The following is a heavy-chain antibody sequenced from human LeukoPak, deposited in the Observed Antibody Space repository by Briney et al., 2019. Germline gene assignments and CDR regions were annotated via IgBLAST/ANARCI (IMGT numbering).Heavy chain of an antibody. CDR2: MYTTGDT. CDR1: GGSISSYY. D-gene: IGHD3-3*02. CDR3: ARSPGNLHYYYGMDV. Sequence: SVTLSLTCTVSGGSISSYYWTWSRQPPEKGLEWIGNMYTTGDTNYNPSLKSRVTISVDTSKNQLSLKVNSVTAADTAVYYCARSPGNLHYYYGMDVWGQGTTVTVSS. V-gene: IGHV4-4*09. J-gene: IGHJ6*02.